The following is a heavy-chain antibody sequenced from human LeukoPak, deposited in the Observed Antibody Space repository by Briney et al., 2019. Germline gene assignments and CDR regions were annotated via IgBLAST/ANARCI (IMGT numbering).Heavy chain of an antibody. CDR2: IYPRDSET. V-gene: IGHV5-51*01. CDR1: GYSFTNYW. CDR3: VRHTHCRADSCIDY. D-gene: IGHD2-21*02. J-gene: IGHJ4*02. Sequence: GESLKISCEGSGYSFTNYWIGWVRQMPGKGLGWMGIIYPRDSETTYSPSFQGQVTISADKNMNIAYLQWSSLKASDTAMYFCVRHTHCRADSCIDYWGQGTLVTVSS.